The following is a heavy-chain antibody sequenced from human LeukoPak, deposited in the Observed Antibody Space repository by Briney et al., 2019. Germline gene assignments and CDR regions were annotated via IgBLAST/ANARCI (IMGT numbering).Heavy chain of an antibody. CDR2: IYTRGST. CDR1: GGSISSGSYY. J-gene: IGHJ4*02. D-gene: IGHD2-2*03. V-gene: IGHV4-61*02. Sequence: SQTLSLTCTVSGGSISSGSYYWSWIRQPAGKGLEWIGRIYTRGSTNYNPSLKSRVTISVDTSKNQFSLKLSSVTAADTAVYYCARDPGYSDAKSEYYFDYWGQGTLVTVSS. CDR3: ARDPGYSDAKSEYYFDY.